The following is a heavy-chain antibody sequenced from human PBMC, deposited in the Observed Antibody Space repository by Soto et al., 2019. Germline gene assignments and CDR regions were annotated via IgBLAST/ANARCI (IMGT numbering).Heavy chain of an antibody. D-gene: IGHD1-1*01. CDR3: ATWHEREHAYDV. V-gene: IGHV3-53*01. CDR2: LYDVDGS. J-gene: IGHJ3*01. CDR1: GLTISGKKY. Sequence: GGSLRLSCAAFGLTISGKKYVAWVRQAPGKGLEWVSALYDVDGSFYADSVKGRFTTSSDSSKTTVYLQMNDLRPDDTAVYYCATWHEREHAYDVWGQGTTVTVSS.